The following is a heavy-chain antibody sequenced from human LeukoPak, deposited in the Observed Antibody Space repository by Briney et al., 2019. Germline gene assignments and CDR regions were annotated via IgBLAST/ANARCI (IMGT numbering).Heavy chain of an antibody. J-gene: IGHJ5*02. CDR1: GFTFSSYE. Sequence: GGSLRLSCAASGFTFSSYEMNWVRQAPGKGLEWVSYISSSGSAIYYADSVKGRFTISRDNAKNSLYLQMNSLRAEDTSVYYCARDTNGDGWFDPWGQGTLVTVSS. D-gene: IGHD4-17*01. V-gene: IGHV3-48*03. CDR2: ISSSGSAI. CDR3: ARDTNGDGWFDP.